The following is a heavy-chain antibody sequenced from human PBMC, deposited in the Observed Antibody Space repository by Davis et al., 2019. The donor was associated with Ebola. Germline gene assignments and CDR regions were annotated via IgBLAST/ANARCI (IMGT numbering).Heavy chain of an antibody. Sequence: ASVKVSCKASGFILTNYAIHWVRQAPGQRLEWMGWVHGGNGNTKYSQRFQGRVTITTDTSTSTAYMELRSLRSDDTAVYYCARGITMVRGYDWFDPWGQGTLVTVSS. V-gene: IGHV1-3*01. D-gene: IGHD3-10*01. CDR3: ARGITMVRGYDWFDP. CDR1: GFILTNYA. CDR2: VHGGNGNT. J-gene: IGHJ5*02.